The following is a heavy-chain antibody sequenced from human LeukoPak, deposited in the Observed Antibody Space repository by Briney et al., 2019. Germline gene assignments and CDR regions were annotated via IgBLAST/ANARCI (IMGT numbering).Heavy chain of an antibody. D-gene: IGHD1-26*01. Sequence: ASVKVSCKASGYTFTGDYMHWVRQAPGQGLEWMGWINTNSGGTNYAQKFQGRVTMTRDTSFTTAYMELRRLRSDDTAVYYCARDSGLGPTWHPFDHWGQGTPVTVSS. V-gene: IGHV1-2*02. J-gene: IGHJ4*02. CDR2: INTNSGGT. CDR1: GYTFTGDY. CDR3: ARDSGLGPTWHPFDH.